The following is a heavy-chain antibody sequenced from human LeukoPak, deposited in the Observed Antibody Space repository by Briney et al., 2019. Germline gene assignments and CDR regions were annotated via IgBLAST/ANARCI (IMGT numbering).Heavy chain of an antibody. CDR2: IDHSGTT. CDR1: GYSISSGYY. Sequence: PSETLSLTCAVSGYSISSGYYWTWIRQPPGKGLDYIGSIDHSGTTYYNPSLMSRVTISVDTTQNHFSLRLTSVTAADTAAYYCAREREYYYMDVWGEGTTVSVSS. D-gene: IGHD1-26*01. CDR3: AREREYYYMDV. V-gene: IGHV4-38-2*02. J-gene: IGHJ6*03.